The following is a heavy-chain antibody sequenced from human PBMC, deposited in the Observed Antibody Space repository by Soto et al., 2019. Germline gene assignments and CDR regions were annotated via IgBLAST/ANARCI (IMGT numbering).Heavy chain of an antibody. CDR1: GGSISSYY. J-gene: IGHJ6*03. Sequence: QVQLQESGPGLVKPSETLSLTCTVSGGSISSYYWSWIRQPPGKGLEWIGYIYYSGSTNYNPSPKSRVTISVDTSKNQFSLKLSSVTAADTAVYYCASNQRTGYYYYYMDVWGKGTTVTVSS. CDR2: IYYSGST. CDR3: ASNQRTGYYYYYMDV. V-gene: IGHV4-59*01.